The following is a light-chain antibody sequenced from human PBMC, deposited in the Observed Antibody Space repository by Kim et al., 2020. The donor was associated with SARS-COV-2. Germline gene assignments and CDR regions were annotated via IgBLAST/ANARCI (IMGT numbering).Light chain of an antibody. V-gene: IGLV1-44*01. CDR3: AAWDDSLSGYWV. Sequence: QRVTISCSGSSSNIGGNTVNWYQQFPGTAPKLLIHSDTQRSSGVPERFSASKSGTSASLAISGLQSEDEADYYCAAWDDSLSGYWVFGGGTQLTVL. CDR1: SSNIGGNT. CDR2: SDT. J-gene: IGLJ3*02.